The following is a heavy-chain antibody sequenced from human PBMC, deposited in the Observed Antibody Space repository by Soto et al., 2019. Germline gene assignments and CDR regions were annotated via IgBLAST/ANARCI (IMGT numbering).Heavy chain of an antibody. Sequence: SETLSLTCTVSGGSISSGDYYWSWIRQPPGKGLEWIGYIYYSGSTYYNPSLKSRVTISVDTSENQFSLKLSSVTAADTAVYYCARESYGSGSYYIDYWGQGTLVTVSS. J-gene: IGHJ4*02. CDR2: IYYSGST. V-gene: IGHV4-30-4*01. CDR1: GGSISSGDYY. D-gene: IGHD3-10*01. CDR3: ARESYGSGSYYIDY.